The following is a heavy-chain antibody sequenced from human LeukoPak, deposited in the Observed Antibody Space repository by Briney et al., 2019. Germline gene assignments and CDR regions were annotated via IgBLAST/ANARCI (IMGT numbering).Heavy chain of an antibody. CDR2: ISYDGSNK. V-gene: IGHV3-30*04. CDR3: TRDRIFDY. CDR1: GFTFSSYA. J-gene: IGHJ4*02. Sequence: GRSLRLSCAASGFTFSSYAMHWVRQAPGKGLEWVAVISYDGSNKYYADSVKGRFTISRDNSKNTLYLQMNSLRAEDTAVYYCTRDRIFDYWGQGTLVTVSS.